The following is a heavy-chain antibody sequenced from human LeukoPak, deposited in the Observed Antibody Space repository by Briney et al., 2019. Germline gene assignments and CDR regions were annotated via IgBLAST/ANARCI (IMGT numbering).Heavy chain of an antibody. D-gene: IGHD5/OR15-5a*01. CDR2: IYTSGST. Sequence: PSETLSLTCTVSGDSISNYYWSWIRQPAGKGLEWIGRIYTSGSTNYNPSLKSRVTMSVDTSKNQFSLKLSSVTAADTAVYYCAGRSQYSVIDYWGQGTLVTVSS. J-gene: IGHJ4*02. V-gene: IGHV4-4*07. CDR1: GDSISNYY. CDR3: AGRSQYSVIDY.